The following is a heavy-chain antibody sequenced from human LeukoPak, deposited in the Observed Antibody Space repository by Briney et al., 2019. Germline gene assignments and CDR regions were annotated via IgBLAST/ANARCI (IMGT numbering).Heavy chain of an antibody. CDR1: RFTFSSYE. V-gene: IGHV3-48*03. J-gene: IGHJ4*02. CDR3: ARDLYRIVVVPHYFDY. D-gene: IGHD3-22*01. Sequence: PGGSLRLSCAASRFTFSSYEMNWVRQAPGKGLEWVSYISSSGNTIYYADSVKGRFTISRDNAKNSLYLQMNSLRAEDTAVYYCARDLYRIVVVPHYFDYWGQGTLVTVSS. CDR2: ISSSGNTI.